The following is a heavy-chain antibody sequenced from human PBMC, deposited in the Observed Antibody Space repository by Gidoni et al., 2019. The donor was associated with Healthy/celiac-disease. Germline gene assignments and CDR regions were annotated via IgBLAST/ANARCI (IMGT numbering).Heavy chain of an antibody. CDR1: GFTVSSNY. CDR2: IYSGGST. CDR3: WAEAAAGTGYFDY. V-gene: IGHV3-66*01. D-gene: IGHD6-13*01. J-gene: IGHJ4*02. Sequence: EVQLVESGGGLVQPGGSLRLSCSASGFTVSSNYMSWVRQAPGKGLEWVSVIYSGGSTYYADSVKGRFTISRDNSKNTLYLQMNSLRAEDTAVYYCWAEAAAGTGYFDYWGQGTLVTVSS.